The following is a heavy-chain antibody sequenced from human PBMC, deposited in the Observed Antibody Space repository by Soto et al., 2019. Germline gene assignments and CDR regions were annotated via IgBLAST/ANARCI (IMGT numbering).Heavy chain of an antibody. Sequence: PSETLSLTCTVSGGSISSYYWNWIRQPPGKGLEWIGYIHYTGNTNYNPSLKSRVTLSLDTSKNQVSLKLSSVTAADTAVYYCARYKSNYYYGMDVWGQGTTVTVSS. J-gene: IGHJ6*02. V-gene: IGHV4-59*01. CDR1: GGSISSYY. CDR3: ARYKSNYYYGMDV. D-gene: IGHD1-20*01. CDR2: IHYTGNT.